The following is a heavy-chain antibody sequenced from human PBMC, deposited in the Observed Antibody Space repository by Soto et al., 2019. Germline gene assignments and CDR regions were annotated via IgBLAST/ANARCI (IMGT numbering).Heavy chain of an antibody. V-gene: IGHV4-30-4*01. CDR1: GGSISSGDYY. J-gene: IGHJ6*02. CDR3: ARGGIGLWSGYLYPLGMDV. Sequence: PSETLSLTCTVSGGSISSGDYYWSWIRQPPGKGLEWIGYIYYSGSTYYNPSLKSRVTISVDTSKNQFSLKLSSVTAADTAVYYCARGGIGLWSGYLYPLGMDVWGQGTTVTVS. D-gene: IGHD3-3*01. CDR2: IYYSGST.